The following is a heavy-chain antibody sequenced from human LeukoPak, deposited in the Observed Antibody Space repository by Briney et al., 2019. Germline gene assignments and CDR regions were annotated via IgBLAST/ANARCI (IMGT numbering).Heavy chain of an antibody. D-gene: IGHD6-13*01. V-gene: IGHV7-4-1*02. J-gene: IGHJ3*02. CDR1: GYTFTSYA. Sequence: GASVKVSCKASGYTFTSYAMNWVRQAPGRGLEWMGWINTNTGNPTYAQGFTGRFVFSLDTSVSTAYLQISSLKAEDTAVYYCARAYSSSWLDAFDIWGQGTMVTVSS. CDR2: INTNTGNP. CDR3: ARAYSSSWLDAFDI.